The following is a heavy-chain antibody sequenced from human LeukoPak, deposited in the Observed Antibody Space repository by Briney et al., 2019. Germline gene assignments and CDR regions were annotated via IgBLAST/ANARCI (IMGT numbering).Heavy chain of an antibody. D-gene: IGHD5-24*01. CDR3: ASSNVEMMNDY. CDR2: IYTSGST. Sequence: SETLSLTCTVSGGSISSYYWSWIRQPPGKGLEWIGYIYTSGSTNYNPSLKSRVTISVDTSKNQSSLKLSSVTAADTAVYYCASSNVEMMNDYWGQGTLVTVSS. V-gene: IGHV4-4*09. CDR1: GGSISSYY. J-gene: IGHJ4*02.